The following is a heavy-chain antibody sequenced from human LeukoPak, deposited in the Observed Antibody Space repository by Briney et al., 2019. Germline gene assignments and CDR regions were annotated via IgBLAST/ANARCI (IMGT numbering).Heavy chain of an antibody. D-gene: IGHD4-23*01. Sequence: PGGSLRLSCAASGFTFSSYWMSWVRQAPGKGLEWVSGISWNSGSIGYADSVKGRFTISRDNAKNSLYLQMNSLRAEDTAVYYCARNPNGGGYSDGMDVWGQGTTVTVSS. CDR1: GFTFSSYW. V-gene: IGHV3-48*04. J-gene: IGHJ6*02. CDR3: ARNPNGGGYSDGMDV. CDR2: ISWNSGSI.